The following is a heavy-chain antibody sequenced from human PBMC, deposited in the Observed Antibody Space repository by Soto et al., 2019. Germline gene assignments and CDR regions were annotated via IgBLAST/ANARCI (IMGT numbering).Heavy chain of an antibody. CDR1: GYTFTDYG. V-gene: IGHV1-18*04. J-gene: IGHJ4*02. Sequence: QVQLVQSCAEVRKPGASVKVSCKASGYTFTDYGISWVRQAPGQGLEWMGWISTYNGNTIYAQKIQGRVTMTTDTSTSTAYVDLRSLRSDDTAVYYCAREEGISDWHAFDYWGQGTLVIVSS. D-gene: IGHD6-19*01. CDR2: ISTYNGNT. CDR3: AREEGISDWHAFDY.